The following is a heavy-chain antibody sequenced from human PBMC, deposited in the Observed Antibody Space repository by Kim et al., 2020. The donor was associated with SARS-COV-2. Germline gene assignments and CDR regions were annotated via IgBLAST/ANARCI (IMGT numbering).Heavy chain of an antibody. J-gene: IGHJ4*02. Sequence: KYYVDSVKGRFTLSRDNAENSLYLQMNSLRADDTALYYCVRGTAAPGTDYWGQGSLVTVSS. CDR2: K. D-gene: IGHD6-13*01. CDR3: VRGTAAPGTDY. V-gene: IGHV3-7*03.